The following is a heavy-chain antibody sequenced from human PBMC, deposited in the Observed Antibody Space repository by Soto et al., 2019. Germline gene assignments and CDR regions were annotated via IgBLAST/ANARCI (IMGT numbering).Heavy chain of an antibody. D-gene: IGHD1-26*01. CDR1: GFTFSSYG. J-gene: IGHJ4*02. CDR3: ARLPRSGGEHY. CDR2: ISYDGSNK. Sequence: SLRLSCAASGFTFSSYGMHWVRQAPGKGLEWVAVISYDGSNKYYADSVKGRFTISRDNSKNTLYLQMNSLRADDTAVYYCARLPRSGGEHYWGQGTLVTVSS. V-gene: IGHV3-30*03.